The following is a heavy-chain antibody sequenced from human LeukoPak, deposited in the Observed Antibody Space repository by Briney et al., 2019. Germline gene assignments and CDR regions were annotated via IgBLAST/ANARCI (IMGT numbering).Heavy chain of an antibody. CDR3: ATSPGAVAGVDY. V-gene: IGHV3-23*01. CDR1: GFTFSDYY. Sequence: GGSLRLSCAASGFTFSDYYMSWIRQAPGKGLEWVSAISGSGGSTYYADSVKGRFTISRDNSKNTLYLQMNSLRAEDTAVYYCATSPGAVAGVDYWGQGTLVTVSS. CDR2: ISGSGGST. D-gene: IGHD6-19*01. J-gene: IGHJ4*02.